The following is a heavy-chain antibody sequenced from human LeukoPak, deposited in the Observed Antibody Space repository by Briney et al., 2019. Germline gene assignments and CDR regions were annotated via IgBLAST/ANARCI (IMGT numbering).Heavy chain of an antibody. CDR2: IKQDGSEK. J-gene: IGHJ4*02. Sequence: GGSLRLSCAASGFTFSSHAMSWVRQAPGKGLEWVANIKQDGSEKYDVDSVKGRFTISRDNAQNSLYLQMNSLRAEDTAVYYCARVYRSSSGYCFDYWGQGTLVTVSS. CDR1: GFTFSSHA. CDR3: ARVYRSSSGYCFDY. D-gene: IGHD6-6*01. V-gene: IGHV3-7*01.